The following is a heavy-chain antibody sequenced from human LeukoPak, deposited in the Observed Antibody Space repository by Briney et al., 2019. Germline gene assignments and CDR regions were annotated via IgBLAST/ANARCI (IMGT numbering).Heavy chain of an antibody. J-gene: IGHJ4*02. Sequence: PSETLSLTCAVSGYSISSGYYWGWIRQPPGKGLEWFGSIYHSGSTYYNPSLKSRVTITVDTSKNQFSLKLSSVTAADTAVYYCARYISQGDYFDYWGQGTLVTVSS. CDR1: GYSISSGYY. CDR3: ARYISQGDYFDY. V-gene: IGHV4-38-2*01. D-gene: IGHD3-16*01. CDR2: IYHSGST.